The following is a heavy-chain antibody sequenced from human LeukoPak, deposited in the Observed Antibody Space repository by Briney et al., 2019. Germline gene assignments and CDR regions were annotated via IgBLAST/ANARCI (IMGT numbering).Heavy chain of an antibody. CDR2: IWYGGSNK. Sequence: GGSLRLSCAASGFTFSSYGMHWVRQAPGKGLEWVAVIWYGGSNKYYADSVKGRFTISRDNSKNTLYLQMNSLRAEDTAVYYCAKGITIFGVVRDYFDYWGQGTLVTVSS. V-gene: IGHV3-30*02. J-gene: IGHJ4*02. D-gene: IGHD3-3*01. CDR1: GFTFSSYG. CDR3: AKGITIFGVVRDYFDY.